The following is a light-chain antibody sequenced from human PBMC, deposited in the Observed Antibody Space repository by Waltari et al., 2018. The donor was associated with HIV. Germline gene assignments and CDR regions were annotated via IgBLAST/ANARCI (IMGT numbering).Light chain of an antibody. CDR3: AAWDDSLKGV. Sequence: QSVLNQPPSASGTPGQRVTISCSGSRSNIGSNTVHWYQQLPGTAPKLLIYSNNQRPSGVPDRFSGSKSGTSASLAISGLQSEDEADYYCAAWDDSLKGVFGGGTKLTVL. J-gene: IGLJ3*02. CDR2: SNN. CDR1: RSNIGSNT. V-gene: IGLV1-44*01.